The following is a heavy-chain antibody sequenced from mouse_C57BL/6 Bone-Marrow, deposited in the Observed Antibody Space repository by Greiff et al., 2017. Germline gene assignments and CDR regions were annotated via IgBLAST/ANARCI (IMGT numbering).Heavy chain of an antibody. J-gene: IGHJ2*01. D-gene: IGHD4-1*01. CDR2: INPSSGYT. V-gene: IGHV1-4*01. CDR3: ARGIPWGPYFDY. Sequence: QVQLKESGAELARPGASVKMSCKASGYTFTSYTMHWVKQRPGQGLEWIGYINPSSGYTKYNQKFKDKATLTADKSSSTAYMQLSSLTSEDSAVYYGARGIPWGPYFDYWGQGTTLTVSS. CDR1: GYTFTSYT.